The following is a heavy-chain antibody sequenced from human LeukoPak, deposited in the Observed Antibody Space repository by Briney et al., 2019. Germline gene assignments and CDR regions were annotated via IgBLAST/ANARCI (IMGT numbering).Heavy chain of an antibody. D-gene: IGHD3-3*01. CDR2: ISGSGDRT. CDR3: AKVDGREWPGAHAFDI. CDR1: GFTFSSNA. Sequence: PGGSLRLSCGVSGFTFSSNAMTWVRQAPGKGLEWVSAISGSGDRTYYVDSMEGRFTISRDNSKNALYLQMNSLRAEDTAVYYCAKVDGREWPGAHAFDIWGQGTVVTVSS. J-gene: IGHJ3*02. V-gene: IGHV3-23*01.